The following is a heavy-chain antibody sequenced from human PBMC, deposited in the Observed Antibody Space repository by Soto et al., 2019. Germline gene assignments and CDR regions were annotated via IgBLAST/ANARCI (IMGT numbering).Heavy chain of an antibody. CDR2: VSYDGTHK. Sequence: GGSLRLSCAASGFTFSSYGMHWVRQAPGKGLEWVAVVSYDGTHKYYADSVRGRFTVSSDNSKNTLYLQMNSLRAEDTAVYYCAKDRYNSGGFFDYWGLGTLVTVSS. V-gene: IGHV3-30*18. D-gene: IGHD6-19*01. J-gene: IGHJ4*02. CDR1: GFTFSSYG. CDR3: AKDRYNSGGFFDY.